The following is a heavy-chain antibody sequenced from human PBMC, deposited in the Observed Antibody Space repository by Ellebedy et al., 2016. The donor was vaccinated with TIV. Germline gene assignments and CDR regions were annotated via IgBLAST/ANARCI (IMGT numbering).Heavy chain of an antibody. CDR1: GFTFHTHA. CDR3: AKDLGLARQWGFDY. V-gene: IGHV3-23*01. CDR2: ISSNGGGT. J-gene: IGHJ4*02. D-gene: IGHD2-8*01. Sequence: GESLKISCAASGFTFHTHAMNWVRQAPGKGLEWVSTISSNGGGTYYPNSVEGRFTISRDNSNNTLWLQMSSLRAEDTARYFCAKDLGLARQWGFDYWGQGTLVTVSS.